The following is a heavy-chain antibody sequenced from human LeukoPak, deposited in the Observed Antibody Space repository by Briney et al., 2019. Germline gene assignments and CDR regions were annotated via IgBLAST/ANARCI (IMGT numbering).Heavy chain of an antibody. CDR2: ITGSGDTI. Sequence: PGGSLRLSCSASGFTFSSYEMNWVRQAPGKGLEWISYITGSGDTIYYADSVKGRFTISRDNAKNSLSLQMNSLRAEDTAVYYCARDPYNGYYGDDYYYYMDVWGKGTTVTISS. D-gene: IGHD4-17*01. V-gene: IGHV3-48*03. CDR3: ARDPYNGYYGDDYYYYMDV. J-gene: IGHJ6*03. CDR1: GFTFSSYE.